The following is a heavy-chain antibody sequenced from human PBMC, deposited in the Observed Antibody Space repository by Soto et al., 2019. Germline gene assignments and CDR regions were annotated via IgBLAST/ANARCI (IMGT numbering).Heavy chain of an antibody. CDR3: ARTRRETHLRDAFDI. J-gene: IGHJ3*02. Sequence: ASVKVSCKACGGTFSNYGISWVGQAPGQGLEWMGGIIPLFATTDYAQKLQGRVTFTADESTSTAYMDVRSLRSEDTAVYYCARTRRETHLRDAFDIWGQGTRVTVSS. D-gene: IGHD3-3*01. CDR1: GGTFSNYG. CDR2: IIPLFATT. V-gene: IGHV1-69*13.